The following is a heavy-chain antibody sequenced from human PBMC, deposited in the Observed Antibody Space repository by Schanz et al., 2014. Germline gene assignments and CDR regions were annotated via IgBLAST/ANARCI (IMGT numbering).Heavy chain of an antibody. Sequence: EGQLAESGGGLVQPGGSLRLSCAASGFTFSSYAMSWVRQAPGKGLEWVSYISGSSRTIYYADSMKGRFTVSRDNAENALYLQMNSLRAEDTAVYYCAREEGWGIAAAGGGHYYYGMDVWGQGTTVTVSS. V-gene: IGHV3-48*01. CDR2: ISGSSRTI. J-gene: IGHJ6*02. CDR1: GFTFSSYA. D-gene: IGHD6-13*01. CDR3: AREEGWGIAAAGGGHYYYGMDV.